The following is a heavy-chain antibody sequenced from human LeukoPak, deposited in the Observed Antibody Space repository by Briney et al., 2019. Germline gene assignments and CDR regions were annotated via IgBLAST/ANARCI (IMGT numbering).Heavy chain of an antibody. D-gene: IGHD1-1*01. CDR3: AIHSTSGTNLDCFVP. Sequence: SETLSLTCAVSGGSISSYSWSWIRQPPGKGLEWIGYIYYSGSTNYNPSLKSRVTISVDTSKSQFSLRLSSVTAADTAVYYCAIHSTSGTNLDCFVPWARGTLVTVSS. J-gene: IGHJ5*02. V-gene: IGHV4-59*01. CDR2: IYYSGST. CDR1: GGSISSYS.